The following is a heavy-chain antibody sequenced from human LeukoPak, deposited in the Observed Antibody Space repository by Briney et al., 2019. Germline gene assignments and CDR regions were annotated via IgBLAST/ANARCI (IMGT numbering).Heavy chain of an antibody. D-gene: IGHD3-10*02. CDR2: ISGSGSST. CDR1: GFSVSDNS. V-gene: IGHV3-11*04. CDR3: AELGITMIGGV. J-gene: IGHJ6*04. Sequence: GGSLRLSCTVSGFSVSDNSMSWVRQAPGKGLEWVSVISGSGSSTYYADSVKGRFTISRDNAKNSLYLQMNSLRAEDTAVYYCAELGITMIGGVWGKGTTVTISS.